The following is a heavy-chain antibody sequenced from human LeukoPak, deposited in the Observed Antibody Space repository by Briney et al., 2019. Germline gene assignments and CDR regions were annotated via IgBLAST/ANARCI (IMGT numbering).Heavy chain of an antibody. Sequence: GGSLRLSCAASGFTFSSYSMNWVRQAPGKGLEWVAVISYDGSNKYYADSVKGRFTISRDNSKNTLYLQMNSLRVEDTAVYYCVRSAFHAGSGNYYDYWGQGTLVTVSS. V-gene: IGHV3-30*04. D-gene: IGHD3-22*01. J-gene: IGHJ4*02. CDR1: GFTFSSYS. CDR3: VRSAFHAGSGNYYDY. CDR2: ISYDGSNK.